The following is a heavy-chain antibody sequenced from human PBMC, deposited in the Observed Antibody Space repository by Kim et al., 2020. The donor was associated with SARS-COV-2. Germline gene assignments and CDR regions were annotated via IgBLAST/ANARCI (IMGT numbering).Heavy chain of an antibody. V-gene: IGHV3-48*02. CDR1: GFTFSSYS. CDR3: ARVGGDGYSYWYFDL. Sequence: GGSLRLSCAGSGFTFSSYSMNWVRQAPGKGLEWVSYISSSSSTIYYADSVKGRFTISRDNAKNSLYLQMNSLRDEDTAVYYCARVGGDGYSYWYFDLWGRGTLVTVSS. J-gene: IGHJ2*01. CDR2: ISSSSSTI. D-gene: IGHD2-21*01.